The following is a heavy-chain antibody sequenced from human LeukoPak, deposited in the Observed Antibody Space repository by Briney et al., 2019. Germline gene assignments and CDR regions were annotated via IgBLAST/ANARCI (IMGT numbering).Heavy chain of an antibody. J-gene: IGHJ4*02. CDR2: INHSGST. D-gene: IGHD5-18*01. CDR1: GGSFSGYY. V-gene: IGHV4-34*01. Sequence: PSGTLSLTCAVYGGSFSGYYWSWIRQPPGKGLEWMGEINHSGSTTYNPSLKSRVTISEDTSKKQFSLKLSSATTADTAVYYCARGHPGRGYSYGYYYWGQGTLVTVSS. CDR3: ARGHPGRGYSYGYYY.